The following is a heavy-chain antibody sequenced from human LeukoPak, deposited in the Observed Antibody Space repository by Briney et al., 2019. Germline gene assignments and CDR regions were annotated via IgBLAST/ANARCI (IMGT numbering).Heavy chain of an antibody. D-gene: IGHD6-19*01. CDR1: GLTFSDYY. CDR2: ISSNGRTI. J-gene: IGHJ5*02. Sequence: GGSLRLSCATSGLTFSDYYMSWIRQAPGKGLEWISYISSNGRTIYYADSEKGRFTISRDNARKSVYLQMNSLRAEDTAIYYCARTQQWLVSGFDPWGQGTLVTVSS. CDR3: ARTQQWLVSGFDP. V-gene: IGHV3-11*01.